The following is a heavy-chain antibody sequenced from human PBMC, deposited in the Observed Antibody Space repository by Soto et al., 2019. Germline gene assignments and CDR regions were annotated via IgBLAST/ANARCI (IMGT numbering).Heavy chain of an antibody. J-gene: IGHJ5*02. D-gene: IGHD3-10*01. Sequence: GGSLRLSCAASGFTFSDYYMSWIRQAPGKGLEWVSYISSSGSTIYYADSVKGRFTISRDNAKNSLYLQMNGLRAEDTAVYYCARDRYYYGSGSYYTRTRSGFDPWGQGTLVTVSS. V-gene: IGHV3-11*01. CDR3: ARDRYYYGSGSYYTRTRSGFDP. CDR2: ISSSGSTI. CDR1: GFTFSDYY.